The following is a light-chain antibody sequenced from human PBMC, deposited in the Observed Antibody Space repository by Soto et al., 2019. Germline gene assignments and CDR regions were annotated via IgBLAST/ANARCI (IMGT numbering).Light chain of an antibody. CDR3: QQSYSAPFT. CDR2: DAS. CDR1: QSISTY. V-gene: IGKV1-39*01. Sequence: DIQMTQSPSSLAASVGARVTITCRASQSISTYLNWYQQKPGKAPKVLIFDASRLQSGVASRFSGSGSGTDFTLTISGLQPEDSANYYRQQSYSAPFTFGQGTKVHVK. J-gene: IGKJ1*01.